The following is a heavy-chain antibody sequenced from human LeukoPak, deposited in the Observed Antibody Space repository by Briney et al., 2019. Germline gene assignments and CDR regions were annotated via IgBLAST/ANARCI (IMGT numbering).Heavy chain of an antibody. Sequence: PSETLSLTCTVSGGSTSSSNYYWGWIRQPPGKGLEWIGGIHYSGNTYYNPSLKSRVTISIDTSKNQFSLKLSSVTAADTAVYYCARLGAGPTYYDFWSGYSSFYFDYWGQGTLVTVSS. V-gene: IGHV4-39*01. D-gene: IGHD3-3*01. CDR1: GGSTSSSNYY. J-gene: IGHJ4*02. CDR2: IHYSGNT. CDR3: ARLGAGPTYYDFWSGYSSFYFDY.